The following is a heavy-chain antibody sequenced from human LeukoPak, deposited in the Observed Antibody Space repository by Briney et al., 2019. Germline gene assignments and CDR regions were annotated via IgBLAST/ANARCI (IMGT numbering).Heavy chain of an antibody. CDR3: ARFVLELIALRSVMGAFEI. V-gene: IGHV4-59*01. D-gene: IGHD3-3*01. CDR2: IYYSGDT. CDR1: GGSIRPYY. Sequence: SETLSLTCGVSGGSIRPYYWTWVRQPPGKGLEWLSYIYYSGDTRYNPSLKSRVTMSVDTSKNQFSLKLSSVTAADTAVYYCARFVLELIALRSVMGAFEIWGQGIMVSVSS. J-gene: IGHJ3*02.